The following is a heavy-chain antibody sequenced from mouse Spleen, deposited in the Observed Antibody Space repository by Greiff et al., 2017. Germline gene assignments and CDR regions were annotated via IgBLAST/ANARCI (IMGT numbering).Heavy chain of an antibody. Sequence: DVMLVESGGGLVKPGGSLKLSCAASGFTFSSYTMSWVRQTPAKRLEWVATISSGGGNTYYPDSVKGRFTISRDNARNTLYLQMSSLRSEDTAMYYCARLYDYDEAMDYWGQGTSVTVSS. J-gene: IGHJ4*01. CDR2: ISSGGGNT. D-gene: IGHD2-4*01. CDR1: GFTFSSYT. V-gene: IGHV5-9*01. CDR3: ARLYDYDEAMDY.